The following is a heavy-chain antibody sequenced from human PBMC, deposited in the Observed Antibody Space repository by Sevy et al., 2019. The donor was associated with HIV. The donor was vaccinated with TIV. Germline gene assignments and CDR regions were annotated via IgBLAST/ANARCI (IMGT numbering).Heavy chain of an antibody. CDR2: ISSSGSTI. V-gene: IGHV3-48*04. J-gene: IGHJ5*02. Sequence: GGSLRLSCAASAFTFSSYWMNWVRQAPGKGLEWLSYISSSGSTISYADSVKGRFTISRDNAKNSLYLQMNSLRAEDTAVYYCARARGYSGYDWGNWFDPWGQGTLVTVSS. CDR1: AFTFSSYW. CDR3: ARARGYSGYDWGNWFDP. D-gene: IGHD5-12*01.